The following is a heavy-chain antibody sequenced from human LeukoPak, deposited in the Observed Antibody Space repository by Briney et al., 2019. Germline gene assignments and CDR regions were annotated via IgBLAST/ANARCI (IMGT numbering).Heavy chain of an antibody. CDR2: INHSGST. Sequence: PSETLSLTCAVYGGSFSGYYWSWIRQPPGKGLEWIGEINHSGSTNYNPSLKSRVTISVDTSKNQFSLKLSSVTAADTAVYYCATRASRLYYFDYWGQGTLVTVSS. CDR3: ATRASRLYYFDY. J-gene: IGHJ4*02. V-gene: IGHV4-34*01. CDR1: GGSFSGYY.